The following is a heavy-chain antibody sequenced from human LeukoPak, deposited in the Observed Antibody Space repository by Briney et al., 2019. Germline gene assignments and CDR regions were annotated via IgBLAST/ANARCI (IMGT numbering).Heavy chain of an antibody. D-gene: IGHD2-15*01. Sequence: GGSLRLSCAASRFTFSSYAMSWVRQAPGKGLEWVSAISGSGGSTYYADSVKGRFTISRDNSKNTLYLQMNSLRAEDTAVYYCAKGYCSGGSCPLVWYFDLWGRGTLVTVSS. J-gene: IGHJ2*01. CDR2: ISGSGGST. CDR1: RFTFSSYA. V-gene: IGHV3-23*01. CDR3: AKGYCSGGSCPLVWYFDL.